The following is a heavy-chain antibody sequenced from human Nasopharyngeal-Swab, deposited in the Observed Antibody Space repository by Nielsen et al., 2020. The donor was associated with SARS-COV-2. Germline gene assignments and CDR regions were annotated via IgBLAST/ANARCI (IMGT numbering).Heavy chain of an antibody. CDR2: ITIGSATK. CDR3: AREFEATGATYLDS. J-gene: IGHJ4*02. CDR1: GFIFSDYS. V-gene: IGHV3-48*02. Sequence: LSLTCPASGFIFSDYSMDWVRQAPGKGLEWVSYITIGSATKYYADSVKGRFTVSRDNAKNLLYLQMSSMRDEDTAVYYCAREFEATGATYLDSWGLGTLVTVSS. D-gene: IGHD1-26*01.